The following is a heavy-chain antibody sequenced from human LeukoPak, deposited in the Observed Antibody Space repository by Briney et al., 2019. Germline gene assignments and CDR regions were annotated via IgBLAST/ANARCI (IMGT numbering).Heavy chain of an antibody. CDR1: GYTFTISG. Sequence: ASVTVSCTSSGYTFTISGISWVRRAHGQGLEWMGWVSTYSGNTNYAQKFQGRVTMTRDTSTNTAYMELKNLRPDDTAIYYCARDLGYCSFGFGLGNCNRKWFDPWGQGTLVSVSS. D-gene: IGHD2-2*03. V-gene: IGHV1-18*01. CDR3: ARDLGYCSFGFGLGNCNRKWFDP. J-gene: IGHJ5*02. CDR2: VSTYSGNT.